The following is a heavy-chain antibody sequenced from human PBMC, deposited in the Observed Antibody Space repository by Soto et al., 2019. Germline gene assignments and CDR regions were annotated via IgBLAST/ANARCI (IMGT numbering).Heavy chain of an antibody. D-gene: IGHD6-13*01. Sequence: QVQLVESGGGVVQPGRSLRLSCAASGFTFSSYAMHWVRQAPGKGLEWVAVISYDGSNKYYADSVKGRFTISRDNSQNTLYLQMNSLRAEDTAVYYCASPEHSSSWYYFDYWGQGTLVTVSS. V-gene: IGHV3-30-3*01. CDR2: ISYDGSNK. J-gene: IGHJ4*02. CDR1: GFTFSSYA. CDR3: ASPEHSSSWYYFDY.